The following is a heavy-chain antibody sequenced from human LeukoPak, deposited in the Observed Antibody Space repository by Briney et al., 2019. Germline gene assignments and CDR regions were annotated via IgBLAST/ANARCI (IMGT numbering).Heavy chain of an antibody. V-gene: IGHV3-48*04. D-gene: IGHD6-19*01. J-gene: IGHJ4*02. CDR2: ISRNSRTT. CDR1: GSDFSSHN. CDR3: ASLEGSGWYDRRSFDY. Sequence: GGSLRLSCAVSGSDFSSHNFHWVRQAPGKGLEWVSFISRNSRTTYYADSVKGRFTISRDNAKNSLYLQMNSLRAEDTAVYYCASLEGSGWYDRRSFDYWGQGTLVTVSS.